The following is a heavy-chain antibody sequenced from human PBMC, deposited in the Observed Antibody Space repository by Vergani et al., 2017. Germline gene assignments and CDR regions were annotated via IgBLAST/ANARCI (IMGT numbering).Heavy chain of an antibody. Sequence: QVQLQESGPGLVRPSQTLSLTCTVSGGSISSGSYYWSWFRQPAGKGLEWIGRFYTGGGTSYNPSLKSRVTISVDMSKNQFSLQLSSVTAADTAVYYCARDPLYITTWPFLLLDMDVWGQGTTVTVSS. J-gene: IGHJ6*02. CDR3: ARDPLYITTWPFLLLDMDV. CDR2: FYTGGGT. V-gene: IGHV4-61*02. D-gene: IGHD1-14*01. CDR1: GGSISSGSYY.